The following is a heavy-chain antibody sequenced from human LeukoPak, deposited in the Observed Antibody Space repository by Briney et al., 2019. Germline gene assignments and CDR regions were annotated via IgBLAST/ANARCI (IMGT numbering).Heavy chain of an antibody. V-gene: IGHV4-38-2*01. CDR3: ARIGAAGYYFDY. CDR2: IYHSGST. Sequence: SETLSLTCAVSGYTISSGYYWGWIRQPPGKGLEWIGSIYHSGSTYYNPSLKSRVTISVDTSKNQFSLKLSSVTAADTAVYYCARIGAAGYYFDYWGQGTLVTVSS. CDR1: GYTISSGYY. J-gene: IGHJ4*02. D-gene: IGHD3-16*01.